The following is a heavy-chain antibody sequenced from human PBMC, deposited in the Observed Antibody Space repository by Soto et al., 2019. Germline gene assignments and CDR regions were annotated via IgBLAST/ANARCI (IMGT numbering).Heavy chain of an antibody. J-gene: IGHJ4*02. V-gene: IGHV1-18*01. CDR2: ISAHNGNT. CDR3: GRGRYGDY. D-gene: IGHD1-1*01. CDR1: GYIFTTYG. Sequence: QVHLVQSGAEVKKPGASVKVSCKGSGYIFTTYGITWVRQAPGQGLEWMGWISAHNGNTNYAQKLQGRVTVTRDTSTSTAYMELRNLGSDGTAVYYCGRGRYGDYWGQGALVTVSS.